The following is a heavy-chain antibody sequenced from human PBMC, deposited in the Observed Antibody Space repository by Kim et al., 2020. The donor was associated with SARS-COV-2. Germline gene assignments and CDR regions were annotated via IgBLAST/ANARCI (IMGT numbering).Heavy chain of an antibody. CDR3: AREGASDFWSEQNWFDP. Sequence: SETLSLTCTVSGGSISSYYWSWIRQPAGKGLEWIGRIYTSGSTNYNPSLKSRVTMSVDTSKNQFSLKLSSVTAADTAVYYCAREGASDFWSEQNWFDPWGQGTLVTVSS. CDR1: GGSISSYY. J-gene: IGHJ5*02. D-gene: IGHD3-3*01. CDR2: IYTSGST. V-gene: IGHV4-4*07.